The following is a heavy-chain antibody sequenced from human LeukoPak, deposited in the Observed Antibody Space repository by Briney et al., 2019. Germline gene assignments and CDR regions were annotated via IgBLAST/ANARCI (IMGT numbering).Heavy chain of an antibody. J-gene: IGHJ4*02. V-gene: IGHV3-21*01. CDR3: ARERELPPSIDY. CDR2: ISSSSSSI. D-gene: IGHD1-26*01. Sequence: GGSLRLSCAASGFTFSSYSMNWVRQAPGKGLEWVSSISSSSSSIYYADSVKGRFTISRDNAKNSLYLQMNSLRAEDTAVYYCARERELPPSIDYWGQGTLVTVSS. CDR1: GFTFSSYS.